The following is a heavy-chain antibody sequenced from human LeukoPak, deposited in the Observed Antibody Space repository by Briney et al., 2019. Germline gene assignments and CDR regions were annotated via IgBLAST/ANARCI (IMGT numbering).Heavy chain of an antibody. CDR3: ARDGLGTDMVPKPSDAFDI. J-gene: IGHJ3*02. CDR1: GFTFSAYW. Sequence: PGGSLRLSCAASGFTFSAYWMHWVRQIPGKGLVWVSHISSGGTTTTYADSVKGRFTISRDSSKNALYLQMNSLRAEDTAVYYCARDGLGTDMVPKPSDAFDIWGQGTMVTVSS. CDR2: ISSGGTTT. D-gene: IGHD4/OR15-4a*01. V-gene: IGHV3-74*01.